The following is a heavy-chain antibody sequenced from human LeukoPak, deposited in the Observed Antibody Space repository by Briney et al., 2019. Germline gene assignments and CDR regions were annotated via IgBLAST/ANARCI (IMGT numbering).Heavy chain of an antibody. D-gene: IGHD4-17*01. CDR3: ARDRLRGWFDP. CDR2: IWYDGSNK. V-gene: IGHV3-33*01. J-gene: IGHJ5*02. Sequence: GRSLRLSCAASGFTFSSYGMHWVRQAPGKGLEWVAVIWYDGSNKYYADSVKGRFTISRDNSKNTLYLQMNSLRAEDTAVYYCARDRLRGWFDPWGQGTLVTVSS. CDR1: GFTFSSYG.